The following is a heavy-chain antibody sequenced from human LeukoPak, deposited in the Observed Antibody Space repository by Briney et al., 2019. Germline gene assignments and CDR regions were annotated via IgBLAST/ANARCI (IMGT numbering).Heavy chain of an antibody. V-gene: IGHV3-11*01. CDR3: ARDPARGIADY. CDR1: GFTFSDYY. D-gene: IGHD3-16*01. J-gene: IGHJ4*02. CDR2: ISSSGSTI. Sequence: GGSLRLSCAASGFTFSDYYMSWIRQAPGKGLEWVSYISSSGSTIYCADSVKGRFTISRDNAKNSLYLQMNSLRAEDTAVYYCARDPARGIADYWGQGTLVTVSS.